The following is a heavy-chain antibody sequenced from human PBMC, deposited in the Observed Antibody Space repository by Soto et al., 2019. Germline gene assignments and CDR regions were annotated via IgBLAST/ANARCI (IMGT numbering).Heavy chain of an antibody. J-gene: IGHJ6*04. V-gene: IGHV5-10-1*01. Sequence: GESLKISCKGSGYSFTSYWISWVRQMPGKGLEWMGRIDPSDSYTNYSPSFQGHVTISADKSISTAYLQWSSLKASDTAMDYCARFPRAARPPYNNFYHGMDGRGEGTTVSVAT. CDR3: ARFPRAARPPYNNFYHGMDG. CDR2: IDPSDSYT. D-gene: IGHD6-6*01. CDR1: GYSFTSYW.